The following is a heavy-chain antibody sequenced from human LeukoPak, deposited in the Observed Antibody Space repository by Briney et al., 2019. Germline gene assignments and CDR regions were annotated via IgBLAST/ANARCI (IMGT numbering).Heavy chain of an antibody. CDR1: GFTFDDYG. V-gene: IGHV3-20*04. D-gene: IGHD3-22*01. CDR3: AKDRSRYDSSAYDFDY. Sequence: PGGSLRLSCAASGFTFDDYGMSWVRQAPGKGLEWVSGINWNGGSTGYADSVKGRFTISRDNSKNTLHLQMNSLRAEDTAVYYCAKDRSRYDSSAYDFDYWGQGTLVTVSS. J-gene: IGHJ4*02. CDR2: INWNGGST.